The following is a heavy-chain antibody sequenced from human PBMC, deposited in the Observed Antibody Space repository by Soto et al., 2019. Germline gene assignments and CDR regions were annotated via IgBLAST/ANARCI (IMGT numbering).Heavy chain of an antibody. CDR1: GFTFSNFA. D-gene: IGHD3-9*01. CDR2: VSNGGDTT. CDR3: AKPLLGGSKDHY. Sequence: EVQLLESGGGLVQPGGSLRLSCAASGFTFSNFALSWVRQAPGKGLEWVSAVSNGGDTTSYADSVKGRFTISRDNSKNALYLQMNNLRAEDTAIYYCAKPLLGGSKDHYWGQGTLVTVSS. J-gene: IGHJ4*02. V-gene: IGHV3-23*01.